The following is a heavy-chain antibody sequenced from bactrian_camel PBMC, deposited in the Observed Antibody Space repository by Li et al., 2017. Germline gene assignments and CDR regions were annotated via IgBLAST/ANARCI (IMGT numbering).Heavy chain of an antibody. D-gene: IGHD3*01. V-gene: IGHV3S53*01. J-gene: IGHJ4*01. CDR2: FESDGST. CDR1: GYINSMYC. CDR3: AKRELLSRLLVLSHFPN. Sequence: HVQLVESGGGLVQPGGSLRPSCAATGYINSMYCMGWFRQAPGKKREGVAAFESDGSTTYADSVKGRFATVRDNSLNTVTLQLNMMKPEDSGVYYCAKRELLSRLLVLSHFPNWGQGTQVTVS.